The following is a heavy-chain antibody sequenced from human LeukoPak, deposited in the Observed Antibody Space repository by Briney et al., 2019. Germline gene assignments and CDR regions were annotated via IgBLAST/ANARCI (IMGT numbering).Heavy chain of an antibody. CDR2: ISWDGGTT. V-gene: IGHV3-43*01. J-gene: IGHJ4*02. Sequence: GGSLRLSCAASTFTFNDYTVHWVRQPPGKGLEWVSLISWDGGTTSYADSVKGRFTISRDYSKDSLYLQMNSLRIEDTAFYYCARESAAAAGDPYFNYWGQGTLVTVSS. CDR1: TFTFNDYT. CDR3: ARESAAAAGDPYFNY. D-gene: IGHD6-13*01.